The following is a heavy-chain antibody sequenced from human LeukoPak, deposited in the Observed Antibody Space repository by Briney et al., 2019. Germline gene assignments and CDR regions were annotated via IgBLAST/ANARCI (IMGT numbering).Heavy chain of an antibody. J-gene: IGHJ4*02. V-gene: IGHV4-39*01. CDR3: AGLVSSSSYYFDY. CDR1: GGSISSSSYY. CDR2: IYYSGST. D-gene: IGHD6-6*01. Sequence: SETLSLTRTVSGGSISSSSYYWGWIRQPPGKGLEWIGSIYYSGSTYYNPSLKSRVTISVDTSKNQFSLKLSSVTAADTAVYYCAGLVSSSSYYFDYWGQGTLVTVSS.